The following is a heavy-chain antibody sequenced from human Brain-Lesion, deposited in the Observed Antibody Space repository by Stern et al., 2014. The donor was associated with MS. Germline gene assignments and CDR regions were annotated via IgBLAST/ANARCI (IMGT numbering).Heavy chain of an antibody. D-gene: IGHD3-10*01. V-gene: IGHV3-74*02. CDR3: ARGERWFDS. CDR2: VNNDGRRT. J-gene: IGHJ5*01. CDR1: GFTFSNYW. Sequence: EDQLVESGGGLVQPGGPLRLSCAASGFTFSNYWMHWVRQAPGKGLVWVSRVNNDGRRTSYADSVKGRFTMSRDNAKNTLYLQMNSLRVEDSAIYYCARGERWFDSWGQGTLVTVSS.